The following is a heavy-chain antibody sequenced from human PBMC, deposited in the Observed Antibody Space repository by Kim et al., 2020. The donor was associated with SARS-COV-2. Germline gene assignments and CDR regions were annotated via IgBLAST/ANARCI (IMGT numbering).Heavy chain of an antibody. J-gene: IGHJ4*02. V-gene: IGHV4-59*08. CDR1: GGSMSCYY. CDR3: ARRSLEITFGGVIVKDYFDY. D-gene: IGHD3-16*02. CDR2: IYYSGST. Sequence: SETLSLTCTVSGGSMSCYYWSWIRQPPGKGLEWIGYIYYSGSTNYNYSLKSRVTISVDTSKNQFSLKLSSVTAADTAVYYCARRSLEITFGGVIVKDYFDYWGQGTLVTVSS.